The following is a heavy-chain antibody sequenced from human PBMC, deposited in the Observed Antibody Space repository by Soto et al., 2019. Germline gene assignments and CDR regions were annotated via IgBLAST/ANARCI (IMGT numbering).Heavy chain of an antibody. D-gene: IGHD6-13*01. J-gene: IGHJ4*02. CDR2: IIPIFGTA. Sequence: SVKVSCKASGGTFSSYAISWVRQDPRQGLEWMGGIIPIFGTANYAQKFQGRVTITADESTSTAYMELSSLRSEDTAVYYCARMGFSSSWYIRPYYFDYWGQGTLVTVSS. CDR3: ARMGFSSSWYIRPYYFDY. CDR1: GGTFSSYA. V-gene: IGHV1-69*13.